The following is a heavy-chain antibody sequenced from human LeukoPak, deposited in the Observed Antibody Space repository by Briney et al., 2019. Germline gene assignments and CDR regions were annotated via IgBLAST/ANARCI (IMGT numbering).Heavy chain of an antibody. J-gene: IGHJ3*02. Sequence: GASVKVSCKASGYTFTGYYMHWVRQAPGQGLEWMGWINPNSGGTNYAQKFQGRVTMTRDTSVSTAYMELSRLRSDDTAVYYCARARRITMVRGEIDAFDIWGQGTMVTVSS. CDR1: GYTFTGYY. CDR3: ARARRITMVRGEIDAFDI. D-gene: IGHD3-10*01. CDR2: INPNSGGT. V-gene: IGHV1-2*02.